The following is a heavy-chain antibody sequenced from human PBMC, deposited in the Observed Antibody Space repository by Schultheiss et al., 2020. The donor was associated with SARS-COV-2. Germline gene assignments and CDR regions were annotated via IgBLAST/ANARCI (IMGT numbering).Heavy chain of an antibody. Sequence: SVKVSCKASGGTFSSYAISWVRQAPGQGLEWMGGIIPIFGTANYAQKFQGRVTITADESTSTAYMELSSLRSEDTAVYYCARVLRQQLAFDYWGQGTLVTVSS. CDR2: IIPIFGTA. D-gene: IGHD6-13*01. V-gene: IGHV1-69*13. J-gene: IGHJ4*02. CDR3: ARVLRQQLAFDY. CDR1: GGTFSSYA.